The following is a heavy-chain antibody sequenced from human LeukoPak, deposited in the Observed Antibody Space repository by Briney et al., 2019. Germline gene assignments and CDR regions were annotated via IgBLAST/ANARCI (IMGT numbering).Heavy chain of an antibody. J-gene: IGHJ3*02. CDR2: IYTSGST. V-gene: IGHV4-61*02. D-gene: IGHD2-2*01. CDR1: GGSISSGSYY. CDR3: ARATQTRYCSSTSCLDAFDI. Sequence: SQTLSLTCTVSGGSISSGSYYWSWIRQPAGKGLEWIGRIYTSGSTNYNPSLKSRVTILVDTSKNQFSLKLSSVTAADTAVYYCARATQTRYCSSTSCLDAFDIWGQGAMVTVSS.